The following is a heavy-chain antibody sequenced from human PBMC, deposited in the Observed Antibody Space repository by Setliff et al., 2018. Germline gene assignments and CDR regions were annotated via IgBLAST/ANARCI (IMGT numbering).Heavy chain of an antibody. V-gene: IGHV3-20*04. Sequence: GGSLRLSCAASGFTFDDYGMSWVRQAPGKGLEWVSGIIQSGATFYADSVKGRFTISRDNSKSSVFLHINSVTAEDTAIYYCAKDRVNGGVWDFDSWGPGILVTVSS. J-gene: IGHJ4*02. CDR3: AKDRVNGGVWDFDS. CDR2: IIQSGAT. CDR1: GFTFDDYG. D-gene: IGHD2-21*02.